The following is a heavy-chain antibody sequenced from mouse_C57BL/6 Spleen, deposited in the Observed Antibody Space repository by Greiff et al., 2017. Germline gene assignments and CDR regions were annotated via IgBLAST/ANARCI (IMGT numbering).Heavy chain of an antibody. CDR3: ARRLLHFDY. Sequence: EVQLQQSGPGLVKPSQSLSLTCSVTGYSITSGYYWNWIRHFPGNKLEWMGYISYDGSNNYNPSLKNRISITRDTSKNQFFLKLNSVTTEDTATYYCARRLLHFDYWGQGTTLTVSS. V-gene: IGHV3-6*01. J-gene: IGHJ2*01. D-gene: IGHD2-3*01. CDR1: GYSITSGYY. CDR2: ISYDGSN.